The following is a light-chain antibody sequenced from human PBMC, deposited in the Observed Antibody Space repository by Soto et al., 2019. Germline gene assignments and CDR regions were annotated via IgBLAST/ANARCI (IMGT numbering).Light chain of an antibody. J-gene: IGKJ5*01. CDR1: QSVTTY. CDR3: QQRSNWPPLIS. Sequence: EIVLTQSPDTLSLSPGERATLSCRASQSVTTYLAWYQQKPGQAPRLLIYAASNRATGIPARFSGSGSGTDFTLTISSLEPEDFAVYYCQQRSNWPPLISFGQGTRLEI. CDR2: AAS. V-gene: IGKV3-11*01.